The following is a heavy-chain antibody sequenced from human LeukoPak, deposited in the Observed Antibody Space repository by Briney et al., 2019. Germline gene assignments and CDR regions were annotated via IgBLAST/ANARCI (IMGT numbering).Heavy chain of an antibody. Sequence: ASVKVSCKASGYTFTSYGISWVRQAPGQGLEWMGWISAYNGNTNYAQKLQGRVTMTTDTSTSTAYMELRSLRSDDTAVYYCAREERITMVRGVIRWFDPWGQGTLVTVSS. CDR2: ISAYNGNT. D-gene: IGHD3-10*01. J-gene: IGHJ5*02. CDR3: AREERITMVRGVIRWFDP. V-gene: IGHV1-18*01. CDR1: GYTFTSYG.